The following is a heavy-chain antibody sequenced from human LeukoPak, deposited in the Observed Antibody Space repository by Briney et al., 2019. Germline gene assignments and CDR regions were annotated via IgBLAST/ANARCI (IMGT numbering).Heavy chain of an antibody. V-gene: IGHV1-18*01. CDR3: ARAPKDYYYYYGMDV. CDR2: ISAYNGNT. CDR1: GYTFTSYG. Sequence: GASVKVSCKASGYTFTSYGISWVRQAPGQGLEWMAWISAYNGNTNYAQKLQGRLTMTTDTSTSTAYMELRSLRSDDTAVYYCARAPKDYYYYYGMDVWGQGTTVTVSS. J-gene: IGHJ6*02.